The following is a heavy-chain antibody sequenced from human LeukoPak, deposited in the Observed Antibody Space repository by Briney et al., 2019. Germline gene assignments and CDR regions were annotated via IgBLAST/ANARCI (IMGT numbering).Heavy chain of an antibody. CDR1: GGSISSSSYY. Sequence: PSETLSLTCTVSGGSISSSSYYWGWIRQPPGKGLEWIGSIYYSGSTYYNPSLKCRVTISVDTSKNQFSLKLSSVSAADTAVYYCARRPVGTGKNPSRKLLGEYYFDYWSQGTLVTVSS. D-gene: IGHD3-10*01. V-gene: IGHV4-39*01. CDR2: IYYSGST. J-gene: IGHJ4*02. CDR3: ARRPVGTGKNPSRKLLGEYYFDY.